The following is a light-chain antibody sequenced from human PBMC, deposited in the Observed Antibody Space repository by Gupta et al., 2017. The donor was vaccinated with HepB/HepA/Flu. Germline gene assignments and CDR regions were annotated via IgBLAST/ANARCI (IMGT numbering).Light chain of an antibody. CDR3: SSYTRSSTVV. J-gene: IGLJ2*01. Sequence: QSALTQPAPVSGSPGQPTPIFGAGASRDIGAYNHCSWHQQLPGKAPKCMIYDVSTRPAGVTNRFSGSKSGFTASLTISGLQAEDEADYYCSSYTRSSTVVFGGGTKLTVL. CDR2: DVS. V-gene: IGLV2-14*03. CDR1: SRDIGAYNH.